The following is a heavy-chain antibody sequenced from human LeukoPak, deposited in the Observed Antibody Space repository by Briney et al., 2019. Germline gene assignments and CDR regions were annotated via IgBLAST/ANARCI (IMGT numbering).Heavy chain of an antibody. CDR1: GFTFSSYA. J-gene: IGHJ4*02. D-gene: IGHD4-17*01. CDR3: ARRGDYGDYFDY. V-gene: IGHV3-66*01. CDR2: IYSGGST. Sequence: GGSLRLSCAASGFTFSSYAMSWVRQAPGKGLEWVSVIYSGGSTYYADSVEGRFTISRDNSKNTLYLQMNSLRAEDTAVYYCARRGDYGDYFDYWGQGTLVTVSS.